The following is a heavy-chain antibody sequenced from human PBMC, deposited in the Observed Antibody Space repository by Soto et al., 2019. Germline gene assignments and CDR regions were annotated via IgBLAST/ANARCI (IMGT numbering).Heavy chain of an antibody. CDR2: IYYSGST. J-gene: IGHJ4*02. D-gene: IGHD2-15*01. Sequence: SETLSLTCTVSGGSINSSSYYWGWIRQPPGKGLEWIGSIYYSGSTYYNPSLKSRVTISVDTSKNQFSLKLSSVTAADTAVYYCARTYCSGGSCYSGSPSHFDYWGQGTLVTVSS. CDR1: GGSINSSSYY. CDR3: ARTYCSGGSCYSGSPSHFDY. V-gene: IGHV4-39*01.